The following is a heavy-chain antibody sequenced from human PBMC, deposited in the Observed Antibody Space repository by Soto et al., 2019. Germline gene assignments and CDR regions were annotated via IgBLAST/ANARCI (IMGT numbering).Heavy chain of an antibody. D-gene: IGHD1-26*01. CDR3: ALGVNAGVDY. V-gene: IGHV1-8*01. J-gene: IGHJ4*02. CDR2: MQPSSGRT. Sequence: QVQLVQSGAEVREPGASVKVSCKASGYSFTSLDINWVRQTTGQGLEWMGWMQPSSGRTGYAQKFQGRVTMTMDASINTAYMELISLSSNDTAFYNCALGVNAGVDYWGQGTLVTVFS. CDR1: GYSFTSLD.